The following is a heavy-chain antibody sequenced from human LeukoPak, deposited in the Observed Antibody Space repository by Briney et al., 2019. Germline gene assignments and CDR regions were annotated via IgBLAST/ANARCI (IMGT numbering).Heavy chain of an antibody. J-gene: IGHJ5*02. V-gene: IGHV1-8*02. D-gene: IGHD6-13*01. CDR2: MNPNSGHT. CDR3: ARVATAGFRFDP. Sequence: ASVKVSCKASGGTFSSYAISWVRQAPGQGLEWMGWMNPNSGHTGYAQKFQGRVTMTRNTSISTAYMELSSLRSEDTAVYYCARVATAGFRFDPWGQGTLVTVSS. CDR1: GGTFSSYA.